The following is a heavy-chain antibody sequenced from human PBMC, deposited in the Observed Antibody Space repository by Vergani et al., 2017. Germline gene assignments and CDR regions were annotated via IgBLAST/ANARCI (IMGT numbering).Heavy chain of an antibody. CDR3: ARFRGPDIVGTAFAH. J-gene: IGHJ4*02. CDR1: GGSFSVYY. V-gene: IGHV4-34*01. D-gene: IGHD5-12*01. Sequence: QVQLQQWGAGLLKPSETLSPTCGVHGGSFSVYYWSWIRQSPGKGLEWIGAINDIGTTNYNPSLSGRVPISVDTSKTQFSLRLNSVTAADTAVYFCARFRGPDIVGTAFAHWAQGTLVTVSS. CDR2: INDIGTT.